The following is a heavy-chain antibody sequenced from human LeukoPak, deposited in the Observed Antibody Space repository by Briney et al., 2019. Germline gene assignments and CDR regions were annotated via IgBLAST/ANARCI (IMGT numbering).Heavy chain of an antibody. Sequence: SETLSLTCIVSGGSISHYYWNWIRQPPGKGLEWIGYIYYSGTTNYNPSLKSRVTISVDTSKNQFSLNLTSVTAADTAVYYCARGAFDLWGRGTLVTVSS. CDR1: GGSISHYY. CDR3: ARGAFDL. J-gene: IGHJ2*01. CDR2: IYYSGTT. V-gene: IGHV4-59*12.